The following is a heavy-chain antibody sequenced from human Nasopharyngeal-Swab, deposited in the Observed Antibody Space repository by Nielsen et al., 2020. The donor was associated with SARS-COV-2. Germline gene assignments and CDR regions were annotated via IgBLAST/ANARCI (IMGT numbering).Heavy chain of an antibody. D-gene: IGHD3-10*01. Sequence: ASVKVSCKASGYTFTSYAMNWVRRAPGQGLEWMGWINTNTGNPTYAQGFTGRFVFSLDTSVSTAYLQISSLKAEDTAVYYCARGVPSPYYYGSGDYWGQGTLVTVSS. CDR1: GYTFTSYA. J-gene: IGHJ4*02. CDR3: ARGVPSPYYYGSGDY. CDR2: INTNTGNP. V-gene: IGHV7-4-1*02.